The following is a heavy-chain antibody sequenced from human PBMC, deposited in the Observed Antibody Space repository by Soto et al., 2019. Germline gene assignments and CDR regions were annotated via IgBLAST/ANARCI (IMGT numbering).Heavy chain of an antibody. CDR3: PGDRVGGNWFDP. CDR2: TNPYNGNT. CDR1: GYTFTSYG. D-gene: IGHD1-26*01. V-gene: IGHV1-18*01. J-gene: IGHJ5*02. Sequence: QVQLVQSGVEVKKPGASVKVSCKASGYTFTSYGISWVRQAPGQGLEWMGWTNPYNGNTNYAQKLQGRVTMTTDTSTSTAYMELRSLRSDDTAVYYCPGDRVGGNWFDPWRQGTLVTVCS.